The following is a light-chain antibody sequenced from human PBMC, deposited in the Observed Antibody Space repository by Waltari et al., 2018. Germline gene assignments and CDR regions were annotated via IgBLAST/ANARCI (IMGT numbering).Light chain of an antibody. CDR2: EDN. V-gene: IGLV6-57*04. CDR3: QSYDSSNQGV. Sequence: NFMLTQPHSVSESPGKTVTISCTRSSGTIASNYVQWYQHRPGSAPTTVIYEDNERPAGVPDRFSGSIDSAPNSASLTISGLKTEDEADYFCQSYDSSNQGVFGGGTKLTVL. CDR1: SGTIASNY. J-gene: IGLJ3*02.